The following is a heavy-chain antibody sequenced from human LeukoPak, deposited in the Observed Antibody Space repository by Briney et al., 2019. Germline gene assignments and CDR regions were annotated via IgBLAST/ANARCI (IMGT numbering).Heavy chain of an antibody. D-gene: IGHD3-10*01. Sequence: ASVKVSCKASGYTFTSYGISWVRQAPGQGLEWMGWISAYNGNTNYAQKLQGRVTMTTDTSTSTAYMELSSLRSEDTAVYYCASLYGSGSYKGYWGQGTLVTVSS. CDR2: ISAYNGNT. CDR1: GYTFTSYG. CDR3: ASLYGSGSYKGY. V-gene: IGHV1-18*01. J-gene: IGHJ4*02.